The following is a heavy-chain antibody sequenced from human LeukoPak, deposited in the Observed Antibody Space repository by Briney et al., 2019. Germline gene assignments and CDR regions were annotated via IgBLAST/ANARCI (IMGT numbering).Heavy chain of an antibody. V-gene: IGHV3-9*01. CDR3: AKSLSLMVVAATLDY. D-gene: IGHD2-15*01. J-gene: IGHJ4*02. Sequence: PGGSLRLSCAASGFTVSSNHMSWVRQAPGKGLEWVSGISWNSGSIGYADSVKGRFTISRDNAKNSLYLQMNSLRAEDTALYYCAKSLSLMVVAATLDYWGQGTLVTVSS. CDR2: ISWNSGSI. CDR1: GFTVSSNH.